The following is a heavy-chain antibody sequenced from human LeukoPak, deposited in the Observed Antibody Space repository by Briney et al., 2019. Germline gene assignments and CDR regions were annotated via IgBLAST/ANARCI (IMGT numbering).Heavy chain of an antibody. V-gene: IGHV3-23*01. D-gene: IGHD4-17*01. CDR1: GFTFPTYA. CDR2: ISGSGGST. Sequence: PGGSLRLSCAASGFTFPTYAVHWVRQAPGKGLEWVSGISGSGGSTYADSVKGRFTISRDNSKNTLYLQMNSLRAEDTAVYYCAKDSQVYGDYNEYWGQGNLVTVSS. J-gene: IGHJ4*02. CDR3: AKDSQVYGDYNEY.